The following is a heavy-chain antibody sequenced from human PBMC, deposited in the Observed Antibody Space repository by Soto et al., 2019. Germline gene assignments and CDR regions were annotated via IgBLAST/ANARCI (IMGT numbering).Heavy chain of an antibody. J-gene: IGHJ2*01. CDR1: GFTFSSYG. D-gene: IGHD1-26*01. CDR3: AKDFLTVGATTGVWYFDL. CDR2: ISYDGSKT. Sequence: QVQLVESGGGVVQPGRSLTLSCTASGFTFSSYGIYWVRQAPGKGLEWMAVISYDGSKTYYADSVKGRFTISRDNSKNTLYLQMNSLRAEDTAVYYCAKDFLTVGATTGVWYFDLWGRGTLVTVSS. V-gene: IGHV3-30*18.